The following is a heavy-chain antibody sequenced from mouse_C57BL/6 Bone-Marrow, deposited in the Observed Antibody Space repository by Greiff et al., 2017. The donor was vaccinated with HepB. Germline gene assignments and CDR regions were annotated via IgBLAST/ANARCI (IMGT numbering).Heavy chain of an antibody. J-gene: IGHJ2*01. Sequence: VQLQQSGPGLVKPSQSLSLTCSVTGYSITSGYYWNWIRQFPGNKLEWMGYISYDGSNNYNPSLKNRISITRDTSKNQFFLKLNSVTTEDTATYYCATNWFDYWGQGTTLTVSS. V-gene: IGHV3-6*01. D-gene: IGHD4-1*01. CDR1: GYSITSGYY. CDR2: ISYDGSN. CDR3: ATNWFDY.